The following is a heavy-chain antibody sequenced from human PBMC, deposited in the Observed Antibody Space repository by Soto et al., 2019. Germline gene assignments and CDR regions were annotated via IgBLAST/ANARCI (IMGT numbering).Heavy chain of an antibody. CDR1: GFTFSSYA. Sequence: QVQLVESGGGVVQPGRSLRLSCAASGFTFSSYAMHWVRQAPGKGLEWVAVISYDGSNKYYAASVQGRFTISRDNSMNTLYLQMNSLRAEDTAVYYCARDRLRYNWNDFPYYFYGMDVLGQGTTVTVSS. J-gene: IGHJ6*02. V-gene: IGHV3-30-3*01. CDR2: ISYDGSNK. CDR3: ARDRLRYNWNDFPYYFYGMDV. D-gene: IGHD1-1*01.